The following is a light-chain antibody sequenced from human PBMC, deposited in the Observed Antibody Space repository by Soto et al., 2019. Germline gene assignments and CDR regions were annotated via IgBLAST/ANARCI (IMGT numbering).Light chain of an antibody. V-gene: IGKV1-27*01. CDR1: QAISNY. Sequence: DMQMTQSPSSLSASVGDRVTITCRASQAISNYLAWYQQKPGKVPKLLIYAASTLQSGVPSRFSGTGSGTDFTLTISSLKPEDVATYYCQKYNNAPWTFGQGTKVEIK. J-gene: IGKJ1*01. CDR2: AAS. CDR3: QKYNNAPWT.